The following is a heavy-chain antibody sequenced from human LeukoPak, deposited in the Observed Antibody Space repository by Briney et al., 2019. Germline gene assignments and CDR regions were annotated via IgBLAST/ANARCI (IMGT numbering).Heavy chain of an antibody. Sequence: GGSLRLSCAGSGFTFSSYGLHWVRQAPGKGLEWVSSISDGGWTAYTDSVKGCFFISRETATNTLYLQMNSLRVEDTAVYYCAKECDYGNTSHMPCYWGQGTLVTVSS. CDR1: GFTFSSYG. J-gene: IGHJ4*02. CDR3: AKECDYGNTSHMPCY. D-gene: IGHD4-17*01. CDR2: ISDGGWT. V-gene: IGHV3-23*01.